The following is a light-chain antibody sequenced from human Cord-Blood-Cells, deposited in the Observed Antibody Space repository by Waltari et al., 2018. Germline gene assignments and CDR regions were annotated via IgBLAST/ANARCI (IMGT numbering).Light chain of an antibody. CDR3: HQSSSLPYT. CDR2: YAS. J-gene: IGKJ2*01. V-gene: IGKV6-21*01. Sequence: IVLTQSPDFQSVTPKEKVTITCRPSQSIGSSLHWYHQKPNQSPNLLIKYASQSFSGVPARFSGSGSGTDFTLTINSLEAEDAATYYCHQSSSLPYTFGQGTKLEIK. CDR1: QSIGSS.